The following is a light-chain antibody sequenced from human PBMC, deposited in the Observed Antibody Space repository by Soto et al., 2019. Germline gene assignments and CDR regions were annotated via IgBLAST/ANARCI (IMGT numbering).Light chain of an antibody. CDR2: DAS. CDR3: PHYSTVWA. Sequence: DIHMTHSPSTLSASVGDIVTITSRASQSISYRLAWYQRKPGKAPKLLIFDASSLESGVPSRFSGSGSGTEFTLTISSLQPDDFATYYCPHYSTVWAVGQGTKVEIK. CDR1: QSISYR. J-gene: IGKJ1*01. V-gene: IGKV1-5*01.